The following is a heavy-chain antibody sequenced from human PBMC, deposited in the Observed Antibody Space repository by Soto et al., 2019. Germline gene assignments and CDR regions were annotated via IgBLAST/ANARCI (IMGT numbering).Heavy chain of an antibody. CDR2: ISYDGSNK. V-gene: IGHV3-30*18. Sequence: QVQLVESGGGVVQPGRSLRLSCAASGFTFSSYGMHWVRQAPGKGLEWVAVISYDGSNKYYADSVKGRFTISRDNSKNTLYLQMNSLRAEDTAVYYCAKDSGSSYYCYGMDVWGQGTTVTVSS. CDR1: GFTFSSYG. CDR3: AKDSGSSYYCYGMDV. D-gene: IGHD1-26*01. J-gene: IGHJ6*02.